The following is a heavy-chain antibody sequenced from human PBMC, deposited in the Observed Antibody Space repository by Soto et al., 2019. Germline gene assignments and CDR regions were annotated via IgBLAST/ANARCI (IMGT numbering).Heavy chain of an antibody. CDR2: INAGNGNT. J-gene: IGHJ6*02. V-gene: IGHV1-3*01. CDR3: ARGGDGYNWVYYYYDGMDV. D-gene: IGHD5-12*01. CDR1: GYTFTSYA. Sequence: QVQLVQSGAEVKKPGASVKVSCKASGYTFTSYAMHWVRQAPGQRLEWMGWINAGNGNTKYSQKFQGRVTITRDTSASTADMELSSRRSEDTAVYYCARGGDGYNWVYYYYDGMDVWGQGTTVTVSS.